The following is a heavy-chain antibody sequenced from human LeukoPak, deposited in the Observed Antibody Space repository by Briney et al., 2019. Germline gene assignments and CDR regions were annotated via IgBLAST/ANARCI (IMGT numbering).Heavy chain of an antibody. CDR2: IITGGGNI. J-gene: IGHJ4*02. CDR1: GFTFSSYE. V-gene: IGHV3-48*03. Sequence: GGSLRLSCAASGFTFSSYEMNWVRQAPGKGLEWVSYIITGGGNIYYADSVRGRFTISRDNAKNSLYLQMNSLRAEDTAVYYCARDRIQWLPLDYWGQGTLVTVSS. CDR3: ARDRIQWLPLDY. D-gene: IGHD3-22*01.